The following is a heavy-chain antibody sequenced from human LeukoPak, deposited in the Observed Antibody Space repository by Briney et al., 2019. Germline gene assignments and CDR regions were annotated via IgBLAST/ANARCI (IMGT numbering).Heavy chain of an antibody. CDR1: GFSFSTYD. J-gene: IGHJ4*02. D-gene: IGHD3-3*01. V-gene: IGHV3-23*01. CDR3: AKDAVITIFGVVTGPFDY. Sequence: PGGSLRLSCAASGFSFSTYDMTWVRQAPGKGLEWVSAISGSVSSTNYADSVKGRFTLSRDNSKNTLYLQMNSLRAEDTAVYYCAKDAVITIFGVVTGPFDYWGQGTLVTVSS. CDR2: ISGSVSST.